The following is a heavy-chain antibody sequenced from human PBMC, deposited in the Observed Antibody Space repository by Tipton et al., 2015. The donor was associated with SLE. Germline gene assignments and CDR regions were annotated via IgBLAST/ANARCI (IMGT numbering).Heavy chain of an antibody. CDR2: IYYSGST. CDR1: GGSISNYY. J-gene: IGHJ2*01. Sequence: TLSLTCTVSGGSISNYYWSWIRQPPGKGLEWIGYIYYSGSTNYNPSLKSRVTISVDRSKNQFSLKLSSVTGADTAVYYCARGPGGGEFDRYFDLWGRGTLVTVSS. CDR3: ARGPGGGEFDRYFDL. D-gene: IGHD2-21*01. V-gene: IGHV4-59*01.